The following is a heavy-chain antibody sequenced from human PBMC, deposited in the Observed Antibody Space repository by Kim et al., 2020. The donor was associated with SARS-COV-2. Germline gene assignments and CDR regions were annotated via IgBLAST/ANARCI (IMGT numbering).Heavy chain of an antibody. V-gene: IGHV3-30*02. Sequence: SNKYYADSVKGRFTISRDNSKNTQYLQMNSLRAEDTAVYYSTNLGGAFDIWGQGTMVTVSS. CDR2: SNK. J-gene: IGHJ3*02. CDR3: TNLGGAFDI.